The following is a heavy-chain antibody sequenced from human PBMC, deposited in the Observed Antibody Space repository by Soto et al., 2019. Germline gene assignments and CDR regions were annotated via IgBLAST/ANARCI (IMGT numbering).Heavy chain of an antibody. CDR3: ARSQAVCLIDS. Sequence: EVQLVESGGGLVEPGGSLRLSCAASGFTFATYTINWVRQAPGKGLEWVSSISRGGDCIKYADSVEGRFTISRDNAKYSLFLQMTGLRAEDTAVYYCARSQAVCLIDSWGQGTLVTVSS. D-gene: IGHD2-8*01. J-gene: IGHJ5*01. CDR2: ISRGGDCI. CDR1: GFTFATYT. V-gene: IGHV3-21*01.